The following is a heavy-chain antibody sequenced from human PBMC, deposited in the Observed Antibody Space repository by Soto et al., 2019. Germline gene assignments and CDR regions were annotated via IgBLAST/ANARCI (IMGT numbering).Heavy chain of an antibody. CDR3: ARDMPSFYGDYLYYFDY. V-gene: IGHV1-3*01. CDR2: INAGNSNT. Sequence: ASVKVSCKDSGYTFTSYAMHWVRQAPGRRLEWMGWINAGNSNTKYSQKFQGRDTITRDTSASTAYMELSSLRSEDTAVYYCARDMPSFYGDYLYYFDYWGQGTLVTVSS. J-gene: IGHJ4*02. CDR1: GYTFTSYA. D-gene: IGHD4-17*01.